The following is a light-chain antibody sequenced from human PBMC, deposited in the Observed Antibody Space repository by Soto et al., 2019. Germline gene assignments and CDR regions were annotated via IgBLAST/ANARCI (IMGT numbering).Light chain of an antibody. V-gene: IGKV1-5*01. Sequence: IRMTQSPSSLSASTGDRVTITCRASQTISSWLAWYQQKPGKAPKLLIYDASSLESGVPSRFSGSGSGTEFTLTISSLQPDDFATYYCQQYNSYSPSWTFGQGTKVDNK. CDR3: QQYNSYSPSWT. CDR2: DAS. J-gene: IGKJ1*01. CDR1: QTISSW.